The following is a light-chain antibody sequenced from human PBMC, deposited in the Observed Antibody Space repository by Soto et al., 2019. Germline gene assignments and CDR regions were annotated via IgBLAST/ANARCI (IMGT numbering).Light chain of an antibody. Sequence: QSVLTQTPSVSGAPGQRVTISCTGSSSNIGAGYDVHWYQQLPGTTPKLLIYANTNRPSEVPDRFSGSKSGTSASLAITGLQAEDEADYYCQSYDSSLSGSVFGGGTKLTVL. V-gene: IGLV1-40*01. J-gene: IGLJ3*02. CDR3: QSYDSSLSGSV. CDR1: SSNIGAGYD. CDR2: ANT.